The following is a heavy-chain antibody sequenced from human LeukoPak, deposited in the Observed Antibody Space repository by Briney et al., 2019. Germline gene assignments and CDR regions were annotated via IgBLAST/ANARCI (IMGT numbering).Heavy chain of an antibody. CDR1: GGYISSYY. CDR3: ASFQYGSGSYF. Sequence: PSETLSLTCTVSGGYISSYYWSWIRQPPGKGLEWIGYIYYSGTTNYNPSLKSRVTISLDTSKNQFSLKLSSVTAADTAVYYCASFQYGSGSYFWGQGTLVTVSS. J-gene: IGHJ4*02. V-gene: IGHV4-59*01. D-gene: IGHD3-10*01. CDR2: IYYSGTT.